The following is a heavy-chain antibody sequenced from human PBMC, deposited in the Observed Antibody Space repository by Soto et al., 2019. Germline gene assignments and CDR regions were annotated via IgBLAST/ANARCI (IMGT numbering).Heavy chain of an antibody. CDR1: GGSFSGYY. J-gene: IGHJ6*02. CDR3: ARERVVTEYYYYYGMDV. Sequence: SETLSLTCAVYGGSFSGYYWSWIRQPPGKGLEWIGEINHSGSTNYNPSLKSRVTISVDTPKNQFSLKLSSVTAADTAVYYCARERVVTEYYYYYGMDVWGQGTTVTVSS. CDR2: INHSGST. D-gene: IGHD3-3*01. V-gene: IGHV4-34*01.